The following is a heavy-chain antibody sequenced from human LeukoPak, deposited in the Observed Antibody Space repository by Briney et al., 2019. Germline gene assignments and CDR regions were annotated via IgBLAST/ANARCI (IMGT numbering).Heavy chain of an antibody. J-gene: IGHJ4*02. CDR3: AKAGMIVVVIRFRDIFDH. Sequence: PGGSLRLSCAASGFTFSSYAMSWVRQAPGKGLEWVSAISGSGGSTYYADSVKGRFTISRDNSKNTLYLQMNSLRAEDTAVYYCAKAGMIVVVIRFRDIFDHWGQGTLVTVSS. CDR1: GFTFSSYA. D-gene: IGHD3-22*01. CDR2: ISGSGGST. V-gene: IGHV3-23*01.